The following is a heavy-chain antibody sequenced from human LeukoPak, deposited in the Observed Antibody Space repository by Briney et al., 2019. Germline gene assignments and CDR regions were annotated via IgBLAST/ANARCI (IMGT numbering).Heavy chain of an antibody. CDR3: VRAVDN. Sequence: SETLSLTCAVSGGSISSDSYYWGWIRQPPGKGLEWIGYIYYSGSTNYNPSLKSRVTISVDTSKNQFSLKLSSVTAADTAVYYCVRAVDNWGQGTLVTVSS. CDR2: IYYSGST. J-gene: IGHJ4*02. D-gene: IGHD6-19*01. CDR1: GGSISSDSYY. V-gene: IGHV4-61*01.